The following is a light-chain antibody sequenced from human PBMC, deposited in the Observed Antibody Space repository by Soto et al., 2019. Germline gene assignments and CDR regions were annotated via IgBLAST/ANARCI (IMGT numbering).Light chain of an antibody. V-gene: IGKV1-27*01. Sequence: DIQMTQSPSSLSASVGDRVTITCRASQGISNFLAWYQQKPGKVPKLLIFAASTLQSGVPSRFSGSGSGTDFTLTISSLQPEDVATYYCQKYNSAPHTFGQGTNLQIK. CDR1: QGISNF. J-gene: IGKJ2*01. CDR2: AAS. CDR3: QKYNSAPHT.